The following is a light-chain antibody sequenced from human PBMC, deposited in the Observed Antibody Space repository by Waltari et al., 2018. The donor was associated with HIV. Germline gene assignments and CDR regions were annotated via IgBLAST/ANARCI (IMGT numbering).Light chain of an antibody. J-gene: IGLJ2*01. V-gene: IGLV2-18*02. CDR2: EVS. CDR1: SSDVGSYNR. Sequence: QSALTQPPSVSGSPGQSVTLSCPGTSSDVGSYNRVSWYQQPPGTAPKLMIYEVSNRPSGVPDRFSGSKSGNTASLTISGLQAEDEADYYCSSYTSSSTFVFGGGTKLTVL. CDR3: SSYTSSSTFV.